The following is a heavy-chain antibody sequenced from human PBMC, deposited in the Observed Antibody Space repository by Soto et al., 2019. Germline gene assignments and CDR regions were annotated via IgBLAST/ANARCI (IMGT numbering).Heavy chain of an antibody. D-gene: IGHD3-22*01. V-gene: IGHV1-69*13. CDR1: GGTFSRYA. CDR3: ASTSALSYYYDSSGYFDY. CDR2: IIPIFGTA. J-gene: IGHJ4*02. Sequence: ASVKVSCKASGGTFSRYAISWVRQAPGQGLEWMGGIIPIFGTANYAQKFQGRVTITADESTSTAYMELSSLRSEDTAVYYCASTSALSYYYDSSGYFDYWGQGTLVTVS.